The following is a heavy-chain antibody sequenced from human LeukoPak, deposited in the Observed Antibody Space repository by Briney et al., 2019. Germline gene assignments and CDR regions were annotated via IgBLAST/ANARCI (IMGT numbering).Heavy chain of an antibody. J-gene: IGHJ4*02. V-gene: IGHV3-23*01. CDR3: AKLASGYPYFLYFDY. D-gene: IGHD3-22*01. Sequence: GGSLRLSCAASGFTFSSYAMSWVRQAPGKALEWVSAISGSGGSTYYADSVKGRFTISRDNSKNTLYLQMNSLRAEDTAVYYCAKLASGYPYFLYFDYWGQGTLVTVSS. CDR1: GFTFSSYA. CDR2: ISGSGGST.